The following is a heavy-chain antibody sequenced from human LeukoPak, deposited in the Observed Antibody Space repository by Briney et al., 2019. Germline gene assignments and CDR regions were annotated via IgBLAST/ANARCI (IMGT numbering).Heavy chain of an antibody. CDR1: GGSISSGGYY. J-gene: IGHJ4*02. D-gene: IGHD6-19*01. Sequence: SQTLSLTCTVSGGSISSGGYYWSWIRQLPGKGLEWIGYIYHSGSTYYNPSLKSRVTISVDRSKNQFSLKLSSVTAADTAVYYCARLTAVAVDYWGQGTLVTVSS. CDR2: IYHSGST. V-gene: IGHV4-30-2*01. CDR3: ARLTAVAVDY.